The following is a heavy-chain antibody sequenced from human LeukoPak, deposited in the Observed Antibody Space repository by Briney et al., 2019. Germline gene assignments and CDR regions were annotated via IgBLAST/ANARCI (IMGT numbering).Heavy chain of an antibody. J-gene: IGHJ3*02. CDR1: GGSISSYY. D-gene: IGHD2-2*01. CDR2: IFYSGGS. V-gene: IGHV4-59*08. CDR3: ARLGSTFDI. Sequence: PSETLSLTCTVSGGSISSYYWTWIRQPPGKGLEWIGYIFYSGGSNYNPSLKSRVTISVDTSKNHFSLKLSSVTAADTAVYYCARLGSTFDIWGQGTMVAVSS.